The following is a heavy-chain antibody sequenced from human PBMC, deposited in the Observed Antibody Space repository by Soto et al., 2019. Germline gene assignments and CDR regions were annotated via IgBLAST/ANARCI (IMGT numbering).Heavy chain of an antibody. Sequence: GGSLRLSCAASGFTFSSYSMNWVRQAPGKGLEWVSSISSSSSYIYYADSVKGRFTISRDNAKNSLYLQMNSLRAEDTAVYYCAGETQQQLVPPYWGQGTLVTVSS. V-gene: IGHV3-21*01. D-gene: IGHD6-13*01. CDR2: ISSSSSYI. CDR1: GFTFSSYS. CDR3: AGETQQQLVPPY. J-gene: IGHJ4*02.